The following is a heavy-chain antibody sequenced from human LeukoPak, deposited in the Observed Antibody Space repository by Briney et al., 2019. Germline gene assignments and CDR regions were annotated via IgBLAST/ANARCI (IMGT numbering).Heavy chain of an antibody. D-gene: IGHD3-22*01. CDR3: ARIVLPYYYDTTALKGYFDL. CDR2: INRNGNT. V-gene: IGHV4-34*01. CDR1: GGSFTGYY. Sequence: SETLSLTCAVYGGSFTGYYWSWIRQPPGKGLEWFGEINRNGNTNYNPSPKSRVTMSVDTSKKQFSLNLSSVTAADTAVYYCARIVLPYYYDTTALKGYFDLWGRGTLVTVSS. J-gene: IGHJ2*01.